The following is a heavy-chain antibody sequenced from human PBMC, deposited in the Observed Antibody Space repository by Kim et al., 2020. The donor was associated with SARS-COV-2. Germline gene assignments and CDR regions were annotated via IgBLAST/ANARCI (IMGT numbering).Heavy chain of an antibody. D-gene: IGHD5-18*01. V-gene: IGHV4-34*01. J-gene: IGHJ4*02. CDR3: ARALSIGYSYGYGWSPFDY. CDR2: INHSGST. CDR1: GGSFSGYY. Sequence: SETLSLTCAVYGGSFSGYYWSWIRQPPGKGLEWIGEINHSGSTNYNPSLKSRVTISVDTSKNQFSLKLSSVTAADTAVYYCARALSIGYSYGYGWSPFDYWGQGTLVTVSS.